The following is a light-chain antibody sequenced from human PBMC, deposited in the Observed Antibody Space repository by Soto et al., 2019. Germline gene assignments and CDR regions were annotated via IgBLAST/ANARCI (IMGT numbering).Light chain of an antibody. V-gene: IGLV3-1*01. J-gene: IGLJ1*01. Sequence: SYELTQPPSVSVSPGQTASITCSGDKLGDKYACWYQQKQGQSPVLVIYQDSKRPSGIPERFSGSNSRNTATLTISGTQAMDEADYYCQAWDSSTGVFGTGTKVTVL. CDR3: QAWDSSTGV. CDR2: QDS. CDR1: KLGDKY.